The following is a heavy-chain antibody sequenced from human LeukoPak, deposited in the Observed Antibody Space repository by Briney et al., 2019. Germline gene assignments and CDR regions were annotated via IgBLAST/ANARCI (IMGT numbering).Heavy chain of an antibody. Sequence: GGSLRLSCAASGFTFSSNAMTWVRQAPGEGPEWVSAISGSGYSTYYADSVKGRFTISRDNSKNTLYLQMNSLRADDTAVYYCAKVGLITGMDVWGQGTTVTVSS. CDR2: ISGSGYST. CDR1: GFTFSSNA. D-gene: IGHD3-22*01. J-gene: IGHJ6*02. V-gene: IGHV3-23*01. CDR3: AKVGLITGMDV.